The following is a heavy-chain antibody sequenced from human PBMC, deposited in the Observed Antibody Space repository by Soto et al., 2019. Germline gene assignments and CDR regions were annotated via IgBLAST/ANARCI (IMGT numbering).Heavy chain of an antibody. CDR2: IYYSGST. CDR3: ASSPFWSGYYEYYYYYMDV. CDR1: GGSISSYY. J-gene: IGHJ6*03. Sequence: SETLSLTCTVSGGSISSYYWSWIRQPPGKGLEWIGYIYYSGSTNYNPSLKSRVTISVDTSKNQFSLKLSSVTAADTAVYYCASSPFWSGYYEYYYYYMDVWGKGTTVTVS. D-gene: IGHD3-3*01. V-gene: IGHV4-59*08.